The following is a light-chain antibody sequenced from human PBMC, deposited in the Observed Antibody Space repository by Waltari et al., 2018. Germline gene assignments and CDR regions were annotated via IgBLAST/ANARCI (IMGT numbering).Light chain of an antibody. V-gene: IGKV3-20*01. CDR2: DAS. Sequence: ELVLTQSPGTLSLSPGESATLSCRASQSVSKYLAWYQQKPGQAPRLLIYDASIRATGIPDRFSGSGSGTDFSLTISRLEPEDFAVYYCQKYVNLPATFGQGTKVEIK. J-gene: IGKJ1*01. CDR1: QSVSKY. CDR3: QKYVNLPAT.